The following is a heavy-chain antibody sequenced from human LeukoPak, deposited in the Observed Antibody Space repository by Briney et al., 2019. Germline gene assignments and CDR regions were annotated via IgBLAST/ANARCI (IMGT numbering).Heavy chain of an antibody. CDR1: GFTFSSYG. D-gene: IGHD6-13*01. CDR3: AKAFSSSSGYHEANWFDP. Sequence: GGSLRLSCAASGFTFSSYGMHWVRQAPGKGLEWVAFIRYDGSNKYYADSVKGRFTISRDNSKNTLYLQMNSLRAEDTAVYYCAKAFSSSSGYHEANWFDPWGQGTLVTVSS. V-gene: IGHV3-30*02. CDR2: IRYDGSNK. J-gene: IGHJ5*02.